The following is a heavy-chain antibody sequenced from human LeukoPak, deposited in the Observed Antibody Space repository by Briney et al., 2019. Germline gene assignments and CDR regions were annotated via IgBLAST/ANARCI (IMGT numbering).Heavy chain of an antibody. V-gene: IGHV1-24*01. D-gene: IGHD6-6*01. Sequence: ASVKVSCKVSGYTLTELSMHWVRQAPGKGLEWMGGFGPEDGETIYAQKFQGRVTMTEDTSTDTAYMELSSLRSEDTAVYYCATAVYSSSSSPCFDPWGQGTLVTVSS. CDR3: ATAVYSSSSSPCFDP. CDR1: GYTLTELS. CDR2: FGPEDGET. J-gene: IGHJ5*02.